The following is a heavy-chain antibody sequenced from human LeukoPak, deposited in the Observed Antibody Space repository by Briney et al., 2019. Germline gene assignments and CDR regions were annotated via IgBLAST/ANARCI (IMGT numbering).Heavy chain of an antibody. CDR1: GFTFSSYS. J-gene: IGHJ3*02. CDR3: AKAYSAADWSDAFDI. D-gene: IGHD1-1*01. V-gene: IGHV3-23*01. CDR2: INGDGSSTS. Sequence: GSLRLSCAASGFTFSSYSMSWVRQAPGKGLEWVSAINGDGSSTSFYADSVRGRFTMSRDNSKNTLWLQMNSLRGDDTAVYFCAKAYSAADWSDAFDIWGQGTLVTVSS.